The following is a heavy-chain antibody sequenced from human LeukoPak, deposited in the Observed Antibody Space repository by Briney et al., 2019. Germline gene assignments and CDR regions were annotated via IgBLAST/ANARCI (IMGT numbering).Heavy chain of an antibody. CDR1: GGSISSGGYS. Sequence: PSETLSLTCAVSGGSISSGGYSWSWNRQPPGKGLEWIGYIYHSGSTYYNPSLKSRVTISVDRSKNQFSLKLSSVTAADTAVYYCARGGYYDILTGSPMDVWGQGTTVTVSS. CDR3: ARGGYYDILTGSPMDV. J-gene: IGHJ6*02. CDR2: IYHSGST. D-gene: IGHD3-9*01. V-gene: IGHV4-30-2*01.